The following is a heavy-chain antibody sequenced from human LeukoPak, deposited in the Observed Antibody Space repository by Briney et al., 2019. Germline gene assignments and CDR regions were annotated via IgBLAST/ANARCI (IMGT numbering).Heavy chain of an antibody. CDR2: ISAYNGNT. V-gene: IGHV1-18*04. CDR1: GYTFTGYY. J-gene: IGHJ4*02. CDR3: ARVRIAAAGISLDY. Sequence: ASVKVSCKASGYTFTGYYMHWVRQAPGQGLEWMGWISAYNGNTNYAQKLQGRVTMTTDTSTSTAYMELRSLRSDDTAVYYCARVRIAAAGISLDYWGQGTLVTVSS. D-gene: IGHD6-13*01.